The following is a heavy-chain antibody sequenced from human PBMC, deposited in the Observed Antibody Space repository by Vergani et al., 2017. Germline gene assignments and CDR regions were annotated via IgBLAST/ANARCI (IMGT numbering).Heavy chain of an antibody. Sequence: EVQLVQSGAEVKKPGESLKISCKGSGYSFTSYWIGWVRQMPGKGLEWMGIIYPGDSDTSYSPSFQGQVTISADKSISTAYLQWSSLKASDTAMYYCARTNAPDTAMVKYYYGMDVWGQGTTVTVSS. CDR2: IYPGDSDT. CDR3: ARTNAPDTAMVKYYYGMDV. CDR1: GYSFTSYW. J-gene: IGHJ6*02. V-gene: IGHV5-51*01. D-gene: IGHD5-18*01.